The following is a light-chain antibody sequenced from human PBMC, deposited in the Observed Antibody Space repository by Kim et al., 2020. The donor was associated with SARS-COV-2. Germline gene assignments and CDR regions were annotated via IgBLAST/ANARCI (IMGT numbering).Light chain of an antibody. V-gene: IGLV3-9*01. Sequence: SYELTQPLSESVALGQTARITCRGDNIGVKTVHWYQQKPGQAPVLVISRDKKRPSGIPERFSGSNSGNTATLTISRAQAGDEADYYCQVWDSSSYIFGTGTKVTVL. CDR3: QVWDSSSYI. J-gene: IGLJ1*01. CDR2: RDK. CDR1: NIGVKT.